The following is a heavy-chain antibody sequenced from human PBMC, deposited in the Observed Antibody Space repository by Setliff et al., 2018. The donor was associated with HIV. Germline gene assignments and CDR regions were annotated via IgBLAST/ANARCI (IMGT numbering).Heavy chain of an antibody. D-gene: IGHD3-22*01. CDR1: GFTFSNYW. Sequence: GGSLRLSCAASGFTFSNYWMHWVRQAPGKGLVWVAVIWYDGSNKYYADSVKGRFTISRDNSKNTLYLQMNSLRAEDTAVYYCGRELSAGYYYDSSGGVLDYWGQGTLVTVSS. V-gene: IGHV3-33*08. CDR3: GRELSAGYYYDSSGGVLDY. CDR2: IWYDGSNK. J-gene: IGHJ4*02.